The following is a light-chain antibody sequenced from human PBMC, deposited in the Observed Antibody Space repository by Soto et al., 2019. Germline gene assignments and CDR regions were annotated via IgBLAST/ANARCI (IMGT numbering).Light chain of an antibody. Sequence: EIVLTQSPGSLSLSPGERATLSCRASQSVDSTFFAWYQKKPGQAPRLLIYVASKRASGVPDRFRGSGSGTDFTLTISRLEPEDFAVYYCQQYMSSVTFGQGTKVVI. CDR3: QQYMSSVT. V-gene: IGKV3-20*01. CDR1: QSVDSTF. J-gene: IGKJ1*01. CDR2: VAS.